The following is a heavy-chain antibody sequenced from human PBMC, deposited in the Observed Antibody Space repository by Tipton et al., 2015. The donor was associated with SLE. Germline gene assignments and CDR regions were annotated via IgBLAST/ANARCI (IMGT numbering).Heavy chain of an antibody. Sequence: TLSLTCTVSGGSISSGGYYWSWIRQHPGKGLEWIGYIYYSGSTYYNPSLKSRVTISVDTSKNQFSLKLSPVTAADTAVYYCARRWRAARGYFDLWGRGTLVTVSS. D-gene: IGHD6-6*01. CDR3: ARRWRAARGYFDL. CDR2: IYYSGST. V-gene: IGHV4-31*03. CDR1: GGSISSGGYY. J-gene: IGHJ2*01.